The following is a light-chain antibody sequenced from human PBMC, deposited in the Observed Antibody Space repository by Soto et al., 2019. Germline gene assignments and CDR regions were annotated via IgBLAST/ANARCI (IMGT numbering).Light chain of an antibody. CDR3: QSYDSSLSGYV. J-gene: IGLJ1*01. Sequence: QSVLTQPPSVSGAPGRRVTISCTGSSSNIGAGYDVHWYQQLPRTAPKLLIFASYNRPSGVPDRFSGSKSGTSASLAITGLQAEDEADYYCQSYDSSLSGYVFGIGTKLTVL. CDR1: SSNIGAGYD. V-gene: IGLV1-40*01. CDR2: ASY.